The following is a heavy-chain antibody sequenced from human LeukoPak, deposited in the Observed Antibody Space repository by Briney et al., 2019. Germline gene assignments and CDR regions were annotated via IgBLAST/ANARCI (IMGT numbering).Heavy chain of an antibody. V-gene: IGHV3-7*01. CDR1: GFTYSTYW. J-gene: IGHJ4*02. CDR3: ARNAPFDY. CDR2: INQDGGEK. Sequence: GGSLRLSCAASGFTYSTYWMSWVRQAPGRGLEWVANINQDGGEKYYVDSVRGRFTISSDNANNSLYLQMNSLRGEDTAVYYCARNAPFDYWGQGTLVTVSS.